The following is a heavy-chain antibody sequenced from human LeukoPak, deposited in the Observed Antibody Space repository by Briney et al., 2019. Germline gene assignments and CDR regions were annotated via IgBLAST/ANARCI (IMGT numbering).Heavy chain of an antibody. J-gene: IGHJ3*02. D-gene: IGHD2-15*01. Sequence: SETLSLTCTVSGGSISSSSYYWGWIRQPPGKGLEWIGTIYYSGSTYYNPSLKSRVTISVDTSKNQFSLKLSSVTAADTAVYYCARHRTQWSNDVFDIWGHGTMVTVSS. CDR3: ARHRTQWSNDVFDI. V-gene: IGHV4-39*01. CDR2: IYYSGST. CDR1: GGSISSSSYY.